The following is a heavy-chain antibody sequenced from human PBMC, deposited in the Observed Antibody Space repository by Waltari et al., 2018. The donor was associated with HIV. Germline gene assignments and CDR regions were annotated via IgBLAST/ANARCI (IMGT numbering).Heavy chain of an antibody. CDR3: AKDWGYGYKNYYFYYPMDV. D-gene: IGHD5-18*01. V-gene: IGHV3-23*01. CDR1: IFDFSALS. CDR2: ISASGGRT. Sequence: EVQLLESGGGSVQPGGSRRLSCVASIFDFSALSMSWVRQAPGKGLEWVSTISASGGRTFYADSVKGRFSISRDNSKKILFLQMSSLRTDDTAIYYCAKDWGYGYKNYYFYYPMDVWGQGTTVAVSS. J-gene: IGHJ6*02.